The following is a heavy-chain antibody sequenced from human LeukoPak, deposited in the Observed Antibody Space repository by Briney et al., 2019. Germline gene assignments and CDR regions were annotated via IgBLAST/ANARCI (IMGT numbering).Heavy chain of an antibody. CDR3: ARHRWPPVGPGAFDI. CDR1: GGSISSSSYY. D-gene: IGHD1-26*01. V-gene: IGHV4-39*01. CDR2: IYYSGST. J-gene: IGHJ3*02. Sequence: SETLSLTCTVSGGSISSSSYYWGWIRQPPGKGLEWIGSIYYSGSTYYNPSLKSRVTISVDTSKNQFSLKLSSVTAADTAVYYCARHRWPPVGPGAFDIWGQGTMVTVSS.